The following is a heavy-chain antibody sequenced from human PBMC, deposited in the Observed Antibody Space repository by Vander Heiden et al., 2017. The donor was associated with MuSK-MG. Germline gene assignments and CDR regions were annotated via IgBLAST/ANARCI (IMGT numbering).Heavy chain of an antibody. CDR2: IGIGGDT. CDR3: ARGATLEPVDY. J-gene: IGHJ4*01. Sequence: EVQLVESGGNLVQPGGSLRLSCAASGFTFSNHDMHWVRQGTGKSLEWVSAIGIGGDTYEPASVKGRFTISRQNAKNSLYIKMNGMRADDTAVYYDARGATLEPVDYWGHGTLVTVSS. CDR1: GFTFSNHD. D-gene: IGHD1-1*01. V-gene: IGHV3-13*01.